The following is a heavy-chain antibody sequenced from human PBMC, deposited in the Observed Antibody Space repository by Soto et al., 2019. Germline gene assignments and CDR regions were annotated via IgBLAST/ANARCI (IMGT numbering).Heavy chain of an antibody. J-gene: IGHJ6*03. CDR2: IIPILGIA. Sequence: GASVKLSCKDSGGTLSSYTISWVRQAPRQGLEWMGRIIPILGIANYAQKFQGRVTITADKSTSTAYMELSSLRSEDTAVYYCARGLYSGYDWYYYYYMDVWGKGTTVTVSS. D-gene: IGHD5-12*01. CDR3: ARGLYSGYDWYYYYYMDV. CDR1: GGTLSSYT. V-gene: IGHV1-69*02.